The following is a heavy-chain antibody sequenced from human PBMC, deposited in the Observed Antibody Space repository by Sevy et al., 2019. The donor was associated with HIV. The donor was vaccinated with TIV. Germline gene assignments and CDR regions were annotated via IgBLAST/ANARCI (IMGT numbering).Heavy chain of an antibody. CDR2: IWSDGSNK. CDR3: AREGVAGTKTSFDQ. V-gene: IGHV3-30*02. Sequence: GGSLRLSCEASGFSFSDSCMHWVRQAPGKGLEWVASIWSDGSNKFYADSVKGRFTISRDNSKNMVYLEMTSLRPQDTASYYCAREGVAGTKTSFDQWGQGTLVTVSS. CDR1: GFSFSDSC. J-gene: IGHJ4*02. D-gene: IGHD1-7*01.